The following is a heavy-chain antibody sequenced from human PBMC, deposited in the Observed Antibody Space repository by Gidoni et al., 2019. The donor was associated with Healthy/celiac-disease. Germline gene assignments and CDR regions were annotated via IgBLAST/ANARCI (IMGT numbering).Heavy chain of an antibody. V-gene: IGHV3-30*18. CDR2: ISYDGSNK. CDR1: GFTFSSYG. J-gene: IGHJ4*02. Sequence: QVQLVESGGGVVQPGRSLRLSCAASGFTFSSYGMHWVRQAPGKGLEWVAVISYDGSNKYYADSVKGRFTISRDNSKNTLYLQMNSLRAEDTAVYYCAKQAEPYGYYLNYFDYWGQGTLVTVSS. CDR3: AKQAEPYGYYLNYFDY. D-gene: IGHD3-22*01.